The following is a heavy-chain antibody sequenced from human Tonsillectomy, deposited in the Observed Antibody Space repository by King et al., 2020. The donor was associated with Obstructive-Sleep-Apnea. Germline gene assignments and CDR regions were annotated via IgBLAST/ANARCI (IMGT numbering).Heavy chain of an antibody. J-gene: IGHJ4*02. CDR2: IYPDDSDT. Sequence: VQLVESGAEVKKPGESLKISCKGSGYSFTNYWIGWVRQMPVKGLEWMAIIYPDDSDTRYSPSFQGQVTISADKSISTAYLQWSSLKASDTAMYYCGGHGDDPSGWTFDYWGQGTLVTVSS. V-gene: IGHV5-51*01. CDR3: GGHGDDPSGWTFDY. CDR1: GYSFTNYW. D-gene: IGHD6-19*01.